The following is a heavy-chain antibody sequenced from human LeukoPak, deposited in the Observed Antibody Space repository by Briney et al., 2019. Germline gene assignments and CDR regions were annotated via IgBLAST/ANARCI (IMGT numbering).Heavy chain of an antibody. J-gene: IGHJ4*02. CDR1: GGSISSSSYY. D-gene: IGHD6-13*01. Sequence: LETLSLTCTVSGGSISSSSYYWGWIRQPPGKGLEWIGSIYYSGSTYYNPSLKSRVTISVDTSKNQFSLKLSSVTAADTAVYYRARDLPPSGYSSSWYVDYWGQGTLVTVSS. V-gene: IGHV4-39*07. CDR2: IYYSGST. CDR3: ARDLPPSGYSSSWYVDY.